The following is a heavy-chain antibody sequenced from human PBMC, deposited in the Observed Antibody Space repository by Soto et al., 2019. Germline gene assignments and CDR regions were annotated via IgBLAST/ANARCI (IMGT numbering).Heavy chain of an antibody. V-gene: IGHV3-23*01. CDR1: GFTFSSYA. J-gene: IGHJ4*02. CDR2: IGVGGGDR. Sequence: EVQLLESGGGLVQPGGSLRLSCAASGFTFSSYAMSWVRQAPGKGLEWVSIIGVGGGDRYYPESVKGRFTISRDNSRDTLYLEMNSLRDEETAGYYCARVRFGELVWGQGTLVTVSS. D-gene: IGHD3-10*01. CDR3: ARVRFGELV.